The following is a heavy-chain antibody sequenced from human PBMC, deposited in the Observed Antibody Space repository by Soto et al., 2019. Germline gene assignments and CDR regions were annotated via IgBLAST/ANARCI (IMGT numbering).Heavy chain of an antibody. CDR2: INPDSGAT. Sequence: HEHLVQSGAEVKRPGASLKVSCKASGYSFTGYYIHWVRQAPGQGLEWMGWINPDSGATNYAQNFQGRVTLTNDTAISPASRVLTSLTSDDTAVYCCARGDYGTGGYPFPYFDYWGQGTLVIVSS. D-gene: IGHD2-8*02. J-gene: IGHJ4*02. V-gene: IGHV1-2*02. CDR1: GYSFTGYY. CDR3: ARGDYGTGGYPFPYFDY.